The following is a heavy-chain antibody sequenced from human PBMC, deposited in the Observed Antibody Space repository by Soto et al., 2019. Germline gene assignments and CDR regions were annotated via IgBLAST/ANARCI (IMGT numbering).Heavy chain of an antibody. CDR2: IYLGGSI. V-gene: IGHV4-59*01. Sequence: QVQPQESGPGLVKPSETLSLTCSVSGGSISSGYWTWIRHPPGKGLERIGYIYLGGSINYNLSLTSRVIISVDTAQNRFSLSLSSVPAADTAVYYCTRAYYDIDGYILDPWAQGTSVTVSS. D-gene: IGHD3-22*01. CDR1: GGSISSGY. CDR3: TRAYYDIDGYILDP. J-gene: IGHJ5*02.